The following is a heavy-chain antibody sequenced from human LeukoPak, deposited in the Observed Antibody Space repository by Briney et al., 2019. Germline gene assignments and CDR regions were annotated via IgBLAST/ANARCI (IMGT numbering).Heavy chain of an antibody. Sequence: RGSLRLSCAASGFTFDDYGMSWVRQAPGKGLEWVSGINWNGGSTGYADSVKGRFTISRDNAKNSLYLQMNSLRAEDTALYYRARFYGSGSNNFDYWGQGTLVTVSS. CDR1: GFTFDDYG. CDR3: ARFYGSGSNNFDY. D-gene: IGHD3-10*01. J-gene: IGHJ4*02. V-gene: IGHV3-20*04. CDR2: INWNGGST.